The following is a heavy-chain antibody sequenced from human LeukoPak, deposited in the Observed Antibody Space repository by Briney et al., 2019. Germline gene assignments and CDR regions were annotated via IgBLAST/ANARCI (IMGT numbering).Heavy chain of an antibody. V-gene: IGHV1-2*02. D-gene: IGHD4-17*01. CDR3: ARVSGTTVTAVDY. CDR1: GYTFTGYY. Sequence: ASVKVSCKASGYTFTGYYMHWVRQAPGQGLEWMGWINPNSGGTNYAQKFQGRVTMTRDTSISTACMELSRLRSDDTAVYYCARVSGTTVTAVDYWGQGTLVTVSS. J-gene: IGHJ4*02. CDR2: INPNSGGT.